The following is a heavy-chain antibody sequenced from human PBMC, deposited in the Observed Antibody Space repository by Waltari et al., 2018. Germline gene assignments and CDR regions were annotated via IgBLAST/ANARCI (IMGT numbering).Heavy chain of an antibody. Sequence: QVQLQQWGAGLLKPSETLSLTCAVYGGPFSGYYWSWIRQPPGKGLEWIGEVDHSGSANYSPSLESRSTISVDTSKKQFSLTLTSVTAADTAVYYCARDARDWEAVANTYFDSWGQGTLVAVSS. CDR2: VDHSGSA. CDR1: GGPFSGYY. V-gene: IGHV4-34*02. J-gene: IGHJ4*02. CDR3: ARDARDWEAVANTYFDS. D-gene: IGHD6-19*01.